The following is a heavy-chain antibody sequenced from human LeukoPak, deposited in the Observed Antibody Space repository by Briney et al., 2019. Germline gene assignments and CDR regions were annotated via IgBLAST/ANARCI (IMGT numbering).Heavy chain of an antibody. CDR3: ARAYQPLGGLSLPDY. J-gene: IGHJ4*02. CDR1: GYTFTSYT. Sequence: ASVKVSCKASGYTFTSYTMNWVRQAPGQGLEWMGWINTNTGNPTYAQGFTGRFVFSLDTSVSTAYLLISGLKAEDTAVYYCARAYQPLGGLSLPDYWGQGTLVTVSS. CDR2: INTNTGNP. V-gene: IGHV7-4-1*02. D-gene: IGHD3-16*02.